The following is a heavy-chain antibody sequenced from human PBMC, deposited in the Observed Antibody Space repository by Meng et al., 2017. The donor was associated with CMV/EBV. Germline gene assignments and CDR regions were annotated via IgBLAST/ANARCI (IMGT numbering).Heavy chain of an antibody. V-gene: IGHV3-66*02. Sequence: GVLKISCAASGFTVSSNYMSWVRQAPGKGLEWVSVIYSGGSTYYADSVKGRFTISRDNSKNTLYLQMNSLRAEDTAVYYCARDHSSGWSNWFDPWGQGTLVTVSS. J-gene: IGHJ5*02. CDR3: ARDHSSGWSNWFDP. CDR1: GFTVSSNY. D-gene: IGHD6-19*01. CDR2: IYSGGST.